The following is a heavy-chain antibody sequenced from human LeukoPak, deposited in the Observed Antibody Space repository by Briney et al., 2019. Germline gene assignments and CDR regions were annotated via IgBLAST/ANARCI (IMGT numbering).Heavy chain of an antibody. CDR2: INHSGST. CDR3: ARESDPITEYFYYYMDV. Sequence: PSETLSLTCGVYGGSLRGHYWSWIRQPPGKGLEWVGEINHSGSTNYNPSFWGRVTISVDTSKNQFFLKLNSVTAADTAVYYCARESDPITEYFYYYMDVWGRGTTVTVSS. J-gene: IGHJ6*03. V-gene: IGHV4-34*01. CDR1: GGSLRGHY.